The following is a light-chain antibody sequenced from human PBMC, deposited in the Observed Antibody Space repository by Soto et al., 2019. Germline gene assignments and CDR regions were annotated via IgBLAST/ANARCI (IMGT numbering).Light chain of an antibody. J-gene: IGLJ3*02. CDR2: EVS. Sequence: QSALTQPASVSGSPGQSIAISCTGTSSDVGKYSYVSWFQQYSGNAPKLMIYEVSKRPSGVANRFSGSKSGNTASLTISGLQGEDEADYYCSSFTTSSTWVFGGGTKVTV. CDR1: SSDVGKYSY. V-gene: IGLV2-14*01. CDR3: SSFTTSSTWV.